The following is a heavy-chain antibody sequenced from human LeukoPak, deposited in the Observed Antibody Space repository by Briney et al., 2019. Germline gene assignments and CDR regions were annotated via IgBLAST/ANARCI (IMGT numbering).Heavy chain of an antibody. CDR2: ISADNGNT. J-gene: IGHJ5*02. D-gene: IGHD1-26*01. Sequence: GASVKVSCKASGYMFSIYGISWVRQVPGQGLEWMGWISADNGNTNYAQKFQGRVTMTTDTSTSTAYMELSSLRSEDTAVYYCARDKGSGSYYNWFDPWGQGTLVTVSS. CDR1: GYMFSIYG. V-gene: IGHV1-18*01. CDR3: ARDKGSGSYYNWFDP.